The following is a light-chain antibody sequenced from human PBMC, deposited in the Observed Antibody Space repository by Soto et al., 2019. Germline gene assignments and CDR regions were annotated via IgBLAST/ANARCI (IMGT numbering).Light chain of an antibody. V-gene: IGKV3-20*01. J-gene: IGKJ1*01. CDR1: QSVSSSY. Sequence: IGLKQSPGTLSLSPGERATLSCRASQSVSSSYLAWYQQKPGQAPRLLIYGASSRATGIPDRFSGSGSGTDFTLTISRLEPEDFAVYYCQQYGSSPWTFCQGANADIK. CDR3: QQYGSSPWT. CDR2: GAS.